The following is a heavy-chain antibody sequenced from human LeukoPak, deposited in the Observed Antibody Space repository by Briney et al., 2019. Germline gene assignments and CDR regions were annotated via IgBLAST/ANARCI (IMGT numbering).Heavy chain of an antibody. J-gene: IGHJ4*02. D-gene: IGHD3-22*01. Sequence: GTLRLSCAASGFTFSSYGMHWVRQAPGKGLEWVAAISYDGSNKYYAASVKGRFSISRDNSKNTLYLQMNSLSAEDTAVYYCAKAPWGLYDSSGYYYCHWGQEALVAVAS. CDR3: AKAPWGLYDSSGYYYCH. V-gene: IGHV3-30*18. CDR2: ISYDGSNK. CDR1: GFTFSSYG.